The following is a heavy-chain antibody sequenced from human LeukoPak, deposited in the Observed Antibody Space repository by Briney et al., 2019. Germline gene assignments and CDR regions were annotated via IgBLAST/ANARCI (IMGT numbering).Heavy chain of an antibody. J-gene: IGHJ1*01. D-gene: IGHD6-19*01. CDR1: GYTLTALS. Sequence: ASVKVSCKVSGYTLTALSMYWVRQAPGKGLEWMGGFDPEDGETIYAQKFQGRVTMTEDTSTDTAYMELSSLRSEDTAVYYCATTYSSGWYWFFQHWGQGTLVTVSS. CDR3: ATTYSSGWYWFFQH. V-gene: IGHV1-24*01. CDR2: FDPEDGET.